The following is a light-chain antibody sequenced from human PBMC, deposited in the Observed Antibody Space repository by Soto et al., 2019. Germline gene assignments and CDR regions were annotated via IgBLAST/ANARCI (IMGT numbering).Light chain of an antibody. CDR1: QHVSSN. CDR3: QQYNNWPYT. V-gene: IGKV3-15*01. J-gene: IGKJ2*01. Sequence: EIAMTQAPATLYVSPGGSATLSCRASQHVSSNFAWYRQKPGQAPTLLIYRASTRATGIPARFSGSGSGTQFTLTISNLQSEDFAVYYCQQYNNWPYTFGRGTKLEI. CDR2: RAS.